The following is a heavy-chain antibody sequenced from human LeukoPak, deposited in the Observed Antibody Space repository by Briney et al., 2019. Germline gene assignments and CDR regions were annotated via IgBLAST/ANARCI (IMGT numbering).Heavy chain of an antibody. D-gene: IGHD5-24*01. CDR2: IYNGGSI. CDR3: ARVVGRDGYNYYFDL. Sequence: PGGSLRLSCAASGLTFSNHYMIWIRQAPGKGLEWVAVIYNGGSINYADSVKGRFTIYRDNSKNPVSLQMNTLRAADTAVYYCARVVGRDGYNYYFDLWGRGTLVTVSS. CDR1: GLTFSNHY. V-gene: IGHV3-53*01. J-gene: IGHJ2*01.